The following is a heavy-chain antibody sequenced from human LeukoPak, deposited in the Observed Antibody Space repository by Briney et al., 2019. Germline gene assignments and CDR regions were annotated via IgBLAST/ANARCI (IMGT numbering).Heavy chain of an antibody. CDR2: IGTTGDT. V-gene: IGHV3-13*01. Sequence: GGSLRLSCAASGFTFDDHAMHWVRQAPGKGLEWVSAIGTTGDTYYSDSVRGRFIISRENAKNSLDLQMNSLRAGDTAVYYCARSLSYSSSWYALDSWGQGTLVTVSS. CDR3: ARSLSYSSSWYALDS. J-gene: IGHJ4*02. CDR1: GFTFDDHA. D-gene: IGHD6-13*01.